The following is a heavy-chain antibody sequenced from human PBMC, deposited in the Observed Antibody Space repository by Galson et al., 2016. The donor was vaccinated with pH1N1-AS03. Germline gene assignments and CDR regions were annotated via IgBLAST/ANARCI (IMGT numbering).Heavy chain of an antibody. J-gene: IGHJ2*01. CDR3: ARETRISFGGGRWYFDL. CDR1: GGSISTSY. D-gene: IGHD3-16*01. CDR2: MYQSGTT. V-gene: IGHV4-59*01. Sequence: ETLSLTCTVSGGSISTSYWNWIRQPPGKEMEWIGYMYQSGTTTYNPSLQSRVTMSVDTSKKQFSLTLTSVTAADTAVYYCARETRISFGGGRWYFDLWGRGTLVTVSS.